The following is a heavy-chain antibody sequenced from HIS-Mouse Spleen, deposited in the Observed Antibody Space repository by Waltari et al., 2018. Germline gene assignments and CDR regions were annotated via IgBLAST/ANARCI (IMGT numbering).Heavy chain of an antibody. CDR3: ARDPGYSSSSNAFDI. CDR1: GYSISIGSY. D-gene: IGHD6-6*01. V-gene: IGHV4-38-2*02. J-gene: IGHJ3*02. CDR2: IYHSGST. Sequence: QVQLQESGPGLVKPSETLSLTCPVSGYSISIGSYWGWLRQPPGKGLEWIGSIYHSGSTYYNPSLKSRVTISVDTSKNQFSLKLSSVTAADTAVYYCARDPGYSSSSNAFDIWGQGTMVTVSS.